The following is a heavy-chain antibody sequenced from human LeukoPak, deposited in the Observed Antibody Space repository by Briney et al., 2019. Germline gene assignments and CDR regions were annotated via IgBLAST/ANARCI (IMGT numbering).Heavy chain of an antibody. CDR3: ARGGYDYGDYWGLDY. D-gene: IGHD4-17*01. J-gene: IGHJ4*02. CDR1: GFTFSSYS. V-gene: IGHV3-21*01. Sequence: GGSLRLSCAASGFTFSSYSMNWVRQAPGKGLEWVSSISSSSGYIYYADSVKGRFTISRDNAKNSLYLQMNSLRAEDTAVYYCARGGYDYGDYWGLDYWGQGTLVTVSS. CDR2: ISSSSGYI.